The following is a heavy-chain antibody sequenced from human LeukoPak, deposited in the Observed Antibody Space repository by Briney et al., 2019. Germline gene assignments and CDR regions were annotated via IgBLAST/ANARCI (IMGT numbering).Heavy chain of an antibody. CDR3: ARDFLQHLDAFDI. J-gene: IGHJ3*02. D-gene: IGHD6-13*01. CDR2: INSDGSST. Sequence: GGSLRLSCAASGFTFRSYWMHWVRQAPGKGLVWVSRINSDGSSTSYADSVKGRFTISRDNSKNTLYLQMNSLRAEDTAVYYCARDFLQHLDAFDIWGQGTMVTVSS. CDR1: GFTFRSYW. V-gene: IGHV3-74*01.